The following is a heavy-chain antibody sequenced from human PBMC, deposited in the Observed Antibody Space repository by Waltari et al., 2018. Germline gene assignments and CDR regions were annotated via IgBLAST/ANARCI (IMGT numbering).Heavy chain of an antibody. J-gene: IGHJ4*02. CDR1: GYSISSGYY. CDR2: IYHSGST. Sequence: QVQLQESGPGLVKPSETLSLTCAVSGYSISSGYYWGWIRQPPGKGLEWIGSIYHSGSTYYNPSLKSRVTISVDTSKNQFSLKLSSVTAADTAVYYCARGATVFGVISRSPFDSWGQGTLVTVSS. CDR3: ARGATVFGVISRSPFDS. D-gene: IGHD3-3*01. V-gene: IGHV4-38-2*01.